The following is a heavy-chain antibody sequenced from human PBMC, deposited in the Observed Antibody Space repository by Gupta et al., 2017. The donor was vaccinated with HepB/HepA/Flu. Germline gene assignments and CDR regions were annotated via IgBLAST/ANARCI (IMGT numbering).Heavy chain of an antibody. CDR2: INPDGSGQ. CDR3: AGGYDWHGDS. J-gene: IGHJ4*02. V-gene: IGHV3-7*04. Sequence: EVQLVESGGGLVQPGGSLRLSCPASGFTFANYWMNWVGQAPGKGLEWLANINPDGSGQYYVDSLKGRFTLSRDNAENSVYLQMSSLRAEDTATYYCAGGYDWHGDSWGQGVRVTVSS. CDR1: GFTFANYW. D-gene: IGHD1-20*01.